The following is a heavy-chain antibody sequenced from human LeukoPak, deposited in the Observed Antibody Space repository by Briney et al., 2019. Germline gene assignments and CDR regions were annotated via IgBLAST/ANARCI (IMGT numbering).Heavy chain of an antibody. Sequence: SETLSLTCTVSGGSFSSSSHFWGWLRQPPGGGLEWIGSIRNSGNTCYSPPLKSRVTISVDTSKNQFSLKLSSVTAADTAVYYCARHVYGEYGPGDYWGQGILVTVSS. CDR2: IRNSGNT. V-gene: IGHV4-39*01. CDR1: GGSFSSSSHF. J-gene: IGHJ4*02. D-gene: IGHD4-17*01. CDR3: ARHVYGEYGPGDY.